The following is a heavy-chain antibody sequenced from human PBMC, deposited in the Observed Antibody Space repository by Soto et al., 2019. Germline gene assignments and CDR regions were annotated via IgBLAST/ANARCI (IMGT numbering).Heavy chain of an antibody. Sequence: GGSLRLSCAASGFTFSKYSVNWVRQAPGKGLEWVSSISSRSTYIFYADSVKGRFTISRDNAKNSLYLQMNSLRAEDTGVYYCARPRLPAAGDYYYYYGMDVWGHGPTVTVSS. CDR3: ARPRLPAAGDYYYYYGMDV. V-gene: IGHV3-21*01. CDR2: ISSRSTYI. J-gene: IGHJ6*02. CDR1: GFTFSKYS. D-gene: IGHD6-13*01.